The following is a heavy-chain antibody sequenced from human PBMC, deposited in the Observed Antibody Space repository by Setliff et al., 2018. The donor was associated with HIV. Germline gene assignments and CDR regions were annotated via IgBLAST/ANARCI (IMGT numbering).Heavy chain of an antibody. CDR2: ISPSGGST. V-gene: IGHV3-23*01. D-gene: IGHD6-19*01. J-gene: IGHJ5*02. CDR1: GFTFSSYA. CDR3: ARVGYSTGWYNWFDP. Sequence: GGSLRLSCAASGFTFSSYAMSWVRQAPGKGLEWVSAISPSGGSTYYADSVRGRFTISRDNSKNKLYLQMNSLRAEDTALYYCARVGYSTGWYNWFDPWGQGTLVTVSS.